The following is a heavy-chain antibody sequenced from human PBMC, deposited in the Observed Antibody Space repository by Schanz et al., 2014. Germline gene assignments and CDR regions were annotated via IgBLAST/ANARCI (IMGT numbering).Heavy chain of an antibody. D-gene: IGHD3-22*01. CDR1: GGTFSSYT. CDR2: IIPVLNIA. CDR3: ARDYYDSSGYYYCDY. Sequence: QLQLVQSGAEVKKPGSSVKVSCKLSGGTFSSYTISWMRQAPGQGLEWMGKIIPVLNIATYAQRFQGRVSITADTSTNTAYMELSSLTSEDTAMYYCARDYYDSSGYYYCDYWGQGTLXTVSS. J-gene: IGHJ4*02. V-gene: IGHV1-69*08.